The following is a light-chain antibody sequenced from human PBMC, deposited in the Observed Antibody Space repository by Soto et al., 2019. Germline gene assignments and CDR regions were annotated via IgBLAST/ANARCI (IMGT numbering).Light chain of an antibody. CDR3: QQGSTWPT. V-gene: IGKV3-11*01. CDR1: QSPSGY. Sequence: EIVLTQSPATLSLPPGERATLSCRASQSPSGYLAWYQQRPGQAPRLLIYDASSRANGIPARFTGSGSGTDFSLTISSLEPEDFAVYYCQQGSTWPTFGQGTKVDIK. J-gene: IGKJ1*01. CDR2: DAS.